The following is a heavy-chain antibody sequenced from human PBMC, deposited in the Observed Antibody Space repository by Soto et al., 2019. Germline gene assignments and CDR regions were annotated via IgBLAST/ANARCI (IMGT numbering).Heavy chain of an antibody. D-gene: IGHD4-17*01. V-gene: IGHV4-39*01. CDR3: VSQRTTVPTQACFDY. Sequence: PSETLSLTCTVSGGSVTNSSYYWGWIRQSPGKGLEWIGSVYYRGRSYSKSSVKSRVTISVDTSKNRFSLSLNSVTASDTAVYFCVSQRTTVPTQACFDYWGPGALVTVSS. CDR2: VYYRGRS. CDR1: GGSVTNSSYY. J-gene: IGHJ4*02.